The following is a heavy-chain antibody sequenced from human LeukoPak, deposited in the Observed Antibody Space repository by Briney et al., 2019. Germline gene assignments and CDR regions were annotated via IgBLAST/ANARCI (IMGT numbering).Heavy chain of an antibody. CDR2: ISAYNGNT. V-gene: IGHV1-18*04. D-gene: IGHD2-2*01. CDR1: GYTFTSYG. CDR3: ARDKPKRYCSSTSCYPLDY. Sequence: ASVKVSCKASGYTFTSYGISWVRQAPGQGLEWMGWISAYNGNTNYAQKLQGRVTMTTDTSTSTAYMELRSLRSDDTAVCYCARDKPKRYCSSTSCYPLDYWGQGALVTVSS. J-gene: IGHJ4*02.